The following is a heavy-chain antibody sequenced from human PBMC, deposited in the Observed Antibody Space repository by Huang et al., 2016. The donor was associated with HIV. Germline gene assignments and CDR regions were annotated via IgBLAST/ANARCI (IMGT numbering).Heavy chain of an antibody. V-gene: IGHV3-30*03. CDR3: LPAGHVSHYYYMDV. CDR1: GFSFTSYD. Sequence: QGQLVESGGGVVQPGRSLRLSCAASGFSFTSYDMQWVRQVPGKGLDWVAFVSNDGNEKYYADSVKGRFTISRDNFKNTLYLQMNSLRTGDTAVYFRLPAGHVSHYYYMDVWGKGTTVIVSS. J-gene: IGHJ6*03. CDR2: VSNDGNEK.